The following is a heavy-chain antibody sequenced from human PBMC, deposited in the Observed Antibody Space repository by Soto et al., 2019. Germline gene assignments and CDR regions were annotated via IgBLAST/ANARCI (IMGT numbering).Heavy chain of an antibody. V-gene: IGHV1-8*01. CDR2: MNPNSGNT. CDR1: GYTFTSYD. J-gene: IGHJ5*02. Sequence: QVQLVQSGAEVKKPGASVKVSCKASGYTFTSYDINWVRQATGQGFEYLGWMNPNSGNTGYVKKCQGRVTMTRDASMSTAYMELSSARSDDTAVYYCARGFQYGDYSGWFDPWGPGTLVTVSS. D-gene: IGHD4-17*01. CDR3: ARGFQYGDYSGWFDP.